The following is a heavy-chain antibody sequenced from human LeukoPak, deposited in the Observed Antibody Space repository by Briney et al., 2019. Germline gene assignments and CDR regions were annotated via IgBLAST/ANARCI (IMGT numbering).Heavy chain of an antibody. CDR2: ISYDGSNK. CDR3: ARAPYSGSYTPNY. V-gene: IGHV3-30-3*01. J-gene: IGHJ4*02. CDR1: GFTFSSYA. D-gene: IGHD1-26*01. Sequence: PGGSLRLSCAASGFTFSSYAMHWVRQAPGKGLEWVAVISYDGSNKYYADSVKGRFTISRDNSKNTLYLQMNSLRAEDTAVYYCARAPYSGSYTPNYWGQGTLVTVSS.